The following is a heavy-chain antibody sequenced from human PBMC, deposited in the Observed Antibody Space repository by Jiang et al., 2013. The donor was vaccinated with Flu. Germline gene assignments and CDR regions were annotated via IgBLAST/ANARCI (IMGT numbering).Heavy chain of an antibody. CDR1: GYIFTDYY. J-gene: IGHJ4*02. CDR3: GTETSVTDNPYFDY. CDR2: IDPEDGST. V-gene: IGHV1-69-2*01. Sequence: SGAEVKKPGATVKISCKVSGYIFTDYYMHWVQQAPGKGLEWMGLIDPEDGSTTYAENFQGRATITADTSTDTAYMELSSLRSEDTAVYYCGTETSVTDNPYFDYRGQGTLVTVSS. D-gene: IGHD4-23*01.